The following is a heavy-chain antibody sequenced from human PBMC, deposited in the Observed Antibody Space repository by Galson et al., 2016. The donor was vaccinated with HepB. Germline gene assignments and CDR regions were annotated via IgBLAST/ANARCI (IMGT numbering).Heavy chain of an antibody. V-gene: IGHV3-48*02. D-gene: IGHD2-8*02. J-gene: IGHJ3*02. CDR2: IRSTTSTI. CDR3: ARDLVRSAFDI. Sequence: SLRLSCAASGFTLTNYGMNWVRQAPGKGLEWVSYIRSTTSTIYYANSVKGRFTISSDDADNSLYLQMNSLRDEDTAVYYCARDLVRSAFDIWGQGTMVTVSS. CDR1: GFTLTNYG.